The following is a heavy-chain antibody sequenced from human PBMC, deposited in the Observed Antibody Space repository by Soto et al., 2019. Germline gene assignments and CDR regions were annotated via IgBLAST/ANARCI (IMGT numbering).Heavy chain of an antibody. D-gene: IGHD6-25*01. CDR1: GYTFASYF. CDR2: INPIGPST. CDR3: ARGGAGDAFDM. V-gene: IGHV1-46*03. J-gene: IGHJ3*02. Sequence: QVQLMQSGTEVKKPGASVNLSCKASGYTFASYFIHWVRQAPGQGLEWMGIINPIGPSTTYAQKLRGRVAMTTGTSTSTVNLELSSLRSEDTAVDYCARGGAGDAFDMWGQGTMVIVSS.